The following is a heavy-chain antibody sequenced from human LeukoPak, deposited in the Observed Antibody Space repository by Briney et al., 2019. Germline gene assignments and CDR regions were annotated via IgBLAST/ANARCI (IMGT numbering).Heavy chain of an antibody. V-gene: IGHV3-30*18. CDR3: AKGTSSGYDFYYFDY. Sequence: QAGGSLRLSCAASGFTFSSYSMNWVRQAPGKGLEWVAVISYDGSNKYYADSVKGRFTISRDNSKNTLYLQMNSLRAEDTAVYYCAKGTSSGYDFYYFDYWGQGTLVTVSS. J-gene: IGHJ4*02. D-gene: IGHD5-12*01. CDR1: GFTFSSYS. CDR2: ISYDGSNK.